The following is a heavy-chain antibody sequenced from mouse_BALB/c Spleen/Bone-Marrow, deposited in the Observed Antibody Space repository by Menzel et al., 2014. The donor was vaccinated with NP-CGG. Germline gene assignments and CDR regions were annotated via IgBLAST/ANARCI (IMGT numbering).Heavy chain of an antibody. CDR1: GYTFTNYW. J-gene: IGHJ4*01. CDR2: IAPGSGST. V-gene: IGHV1S41*01. D-gene: IGHD2-1*01. Sequence: DLVKPGASVKLSCKASGYTFTNYWINWIKRRPGQGLEWIGRIAPGSGSTYYNEMFKGKATLTVDTSSSSTYIQLSSLSSEDSAVYFCARGIYYGNYVYAMDSWGQGTSVTVSS. CDR3: ARGIYYGNYVYAMDS.